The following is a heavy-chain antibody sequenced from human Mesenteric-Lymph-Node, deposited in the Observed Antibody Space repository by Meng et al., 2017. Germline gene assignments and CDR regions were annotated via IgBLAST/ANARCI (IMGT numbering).Heavy chain of an antibody. CDR3: ASFDHIPRRNYFDY. CDR1: GDSFNSPDYY. D-gene: IGHD2-21*01. V-gene: IGHV4-30-4*01. J-gene: IGHJ4*02. CDR2: IHHSGSA. Sequence: HVQRQESGPGLVKPSQTFALTCTVAGDSFNSPDYYWSWIRQPPEKGLEWIGYIHHSGSAYYNPSLKSRVSISVDTSKNQFSLNLNSMTAADTAVYYCASFDHIPRRNYFDYWGQGTLVTVSS.